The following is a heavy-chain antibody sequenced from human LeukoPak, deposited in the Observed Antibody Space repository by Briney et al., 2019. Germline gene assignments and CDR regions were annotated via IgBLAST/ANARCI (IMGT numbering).Heavy chain of an antibody. V-gene: IGHV3-48*02. D-gene: IGHD3-22*01. Sequence: PGGSLRLSCAASGFTFSSYSMNWVRQAPGKGLEWISYISSSSRTIYYADSVKGRFTISRANAKNSLYLQMNSLRDEDTAVYYCATRPSYYYDNSGFTPLDSWGQGTLVTVSS. CDR1: GFTFSSYS. CDR3: ATRPSYYYDNSGFTPLDS. CDR2: ISSSSRTI. J-gene: IGHJ4*02.